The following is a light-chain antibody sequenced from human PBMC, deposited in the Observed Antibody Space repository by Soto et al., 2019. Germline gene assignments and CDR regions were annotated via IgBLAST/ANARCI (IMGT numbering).Light chain of an antibody. CDR1: ETVSITY. J-gene: IGKJ5*01. CDR2: GAS. V-gene: IGKV3-20*01. Sequence: VLTQSPGTLSLSPGESATLSCRASETVSITYLTWYQQKPGQAPRLLIFGASKRATGIPDRFSGSGSGRDFTLTISGLEPEDFAVYYCQQYGSSPLISFGQGTRLEIK. CDR3: QQYGSSPLIS.